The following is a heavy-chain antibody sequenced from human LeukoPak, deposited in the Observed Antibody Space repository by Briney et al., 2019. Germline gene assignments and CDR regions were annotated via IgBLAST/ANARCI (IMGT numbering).Heavy chain of an antibody. CDR1: GSTFSSYS. CDR3: AKDGLYASGLGNWFDP. Sequence: SGGSLRLSCVASGSTFSSYSMSWVRQAPGKGLEWVSSISGSSSYIYYADSRKGRFTISRDNAKNSLYLQMNSLRPEDTALYYCAKDGLYASGLGNWFDPWGQGTLVTVSS. D-gene: IGHD3-10*01. CDR2: ISGSSSYI. J-gene: IGHJ5*02. V-gene: IGHV3-21*04.